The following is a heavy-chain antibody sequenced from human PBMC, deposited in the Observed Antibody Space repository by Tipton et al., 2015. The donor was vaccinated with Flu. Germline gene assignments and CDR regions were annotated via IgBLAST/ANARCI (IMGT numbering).Heavy chain of an antibody. V-gene: IGHV4-61*02. CDR2: IYTSGST. Sequence: PSLTCTVSGGSISSGSYYWSWIRQPAGKGLEWIGRIYTSGSTNYNPSLKSRVTISVDTSKNQFSLKLSSVTAADTAVYYCARDTVVANYFDYWGQGTLVTVSS. CDR3: ARDTVVANYFDY. J-gene: IGHJ4*02. CDR1: GGSISSGSYY. D-gene: IGHD2-15*01.